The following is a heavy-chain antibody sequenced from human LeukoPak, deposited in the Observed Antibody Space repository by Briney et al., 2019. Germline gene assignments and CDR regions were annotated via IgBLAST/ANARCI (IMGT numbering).Heavy chain of an antibody. J-gene: IGHJ4*02. Sequence: ASVKVSCKASGYTFTSYGISWVRQAPGQGLEWMGWISAYNGNTNYAQKLQGRVTMTTDTSTSTAYMELRSLRSDDTAVYYCARAEPPSPYSAGRDYWGQGTLVTVSS. CDR1: GYTFTSYG. CDR3: ARAEPPSPYSAGRDY. CDR2: ISAYNGNT. D-gene: IGHD2-21*01. V-gene: IGHV1-18*01.